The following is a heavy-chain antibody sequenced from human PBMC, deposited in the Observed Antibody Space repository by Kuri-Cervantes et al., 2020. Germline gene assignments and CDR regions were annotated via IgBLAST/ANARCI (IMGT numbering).Heavy chain of an antibody. V-gene: IGHV3-74*01. CDR1: GFIFSSYW. CDR3: ARVDYYYYYMDV. D-gene: IGHD2-2*03. Sequence: GGSLRLSCATSGFIFSSYWMHWVRQAPGKGLVWVSRINSDGSSTSYADSVKGRFTISRDNAKNTLYLQMNSLRAEDTAVYYCARVDYYYYYMDVWGKGTTVTVSS. J-gene: IGHJ6*03. CDR2: INSDGSST.